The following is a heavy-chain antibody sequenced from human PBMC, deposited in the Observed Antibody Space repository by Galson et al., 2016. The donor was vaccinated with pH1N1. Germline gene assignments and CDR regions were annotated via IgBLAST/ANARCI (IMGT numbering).Heavy chain of an antibody. Sequence: SVKVSCKASGYTFTDHYMHWARQAPGHGLEWMGWINPNNGGAKYPQKFQGRVTFTRDTSINTVYMELSSLTTDDTAVYFCATGSGNSWFDPWGQGTLVTVSS. CDR2: INPNNGGA. CDR3: ATGSGNSWFDP. V-gene: IGHV1-2*02. CDR1: GYTFTDHY. J-gene: IGHJ5*02. D-gene: IGHD3-10*01.